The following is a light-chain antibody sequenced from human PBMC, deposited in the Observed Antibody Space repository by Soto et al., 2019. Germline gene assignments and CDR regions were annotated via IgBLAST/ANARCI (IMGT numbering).Light chain of an antibody. V-gene: IGLV2-11*01. Sequence: QSALTQPRSVSGSPGQSYTISCTGTSSDVGGYNYVSWYQQHPGTAPKLMIYDVSMRPSGVPDRFSGSKSGNTASLTISGLQAEDEADYYCCSYAGSYTLYVFGTGTKVTVL. J-gene: IGLJ1*01. CDR1: SSDVGGYNY. CDR3: CSYAGSYTLYV. CDR2: DVS.